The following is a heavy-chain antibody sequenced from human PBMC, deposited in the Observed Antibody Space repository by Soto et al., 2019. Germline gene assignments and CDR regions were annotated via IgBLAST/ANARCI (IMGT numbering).Heavy chain of an antibody. CDR3: ARMGDVAYYSYGMDV. V-gene: IGHV1-18*01. CDR2: INGYNGNA. Sequence: QVQLVQSGAEEKKPGASVTVSCKASGYTFTTYAVSWVRQAPGQGLEWMGWINGYNGNAKYAENLQGRVTMTTDTSRSTAYMELRSLRSDDTAVYYCARMGDVAYYSYGMDVWWQVTTVTVAS. CDR1: GYTFTTYA. J-gene: IGHJ6*01. D-gene: IGHD3-16*01.